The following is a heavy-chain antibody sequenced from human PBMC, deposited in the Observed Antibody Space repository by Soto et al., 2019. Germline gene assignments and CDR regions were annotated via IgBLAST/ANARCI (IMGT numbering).Heavy chain of an antibody. CDR1: GYTFTSYG. V-gene: IGHV1-18*01. CDR2: ISAYNGNT. D-gene: IGHD2-2*02. J-gene: IGHJ6*02. CDR3: ARDLIVLVPAAIYYYYGMDV. Sequence: ASVKVSCKASGYTFTSYGISWVRQAPGQGLEWMGWISAYNGNTNYAQKLQGRVTMTTDTSTSTAYMELRSLRSDDTAVYYCARDLIVLVPAAIYYYYGMDVWGQGTTVTV.